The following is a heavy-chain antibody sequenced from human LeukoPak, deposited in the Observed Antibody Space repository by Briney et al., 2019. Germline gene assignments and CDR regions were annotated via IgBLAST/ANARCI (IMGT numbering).Heavy chain of an antibody. CDR2: ISAYNGNA. CDR1: GYTFTSYG. CDR3: ARAHYDFWRGSPRYFDY. V-gene: IGHV1-18*01. Sequence: GASVKVSCKASGYTFTSYGISWVRQAPGQGLERMGWISAYNGNANYAQKLQGRVTMTTDTSTSTAYMELRSLRSDDTAVYYCARAHYDFWRGSPRYFDYWGQGTLVTVSS. J-gene: IGHJ4*02. D-gene: IGHD3-3*01.